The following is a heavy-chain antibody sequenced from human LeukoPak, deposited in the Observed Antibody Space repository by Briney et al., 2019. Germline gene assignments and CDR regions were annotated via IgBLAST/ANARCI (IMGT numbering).Heavy chain of an antibody. CDR1: GGSISSSSYY. V-gene: IGHV4-39*01. CDR3: ARPDTYFYDSSGYPAAFDI. Sequence: SETLSLTCTVSGGSISSSSYYWGWIRQPPGKGLEWIGSIYYSGSTYYNPSLKSRVTISVDTSKNQFSLKLSSVTTADTAVYYCARPDTYFYDSSGYPAAFDIWGQGTMVTVSS. D-gene: IGHD3-22*01. J-gene: IGHJ3*02. CDR2: IYYSGST.